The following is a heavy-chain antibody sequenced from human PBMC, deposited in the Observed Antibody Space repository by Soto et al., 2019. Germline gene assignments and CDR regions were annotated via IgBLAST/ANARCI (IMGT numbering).Heavy chain of an antibody. Sequence: GGSLRLSCAASGFTFSSYWMSWVRQAPGKGLEWVANIKQDGSEKYYVDSVKGRFTISRDNAKNSLYLQMNSLRAEDTAVYYCARVRRYFDSPAIDYWGQGTLVTVSS. V-gene: IGHV3-7*01. J-gene: IGHJ4*02. CDR3: ARVRRYFDSPAIDY. D-gene: IGHD3-9*01. CDR1: GFTFSSYW. CDR2: IKQDGSEK.